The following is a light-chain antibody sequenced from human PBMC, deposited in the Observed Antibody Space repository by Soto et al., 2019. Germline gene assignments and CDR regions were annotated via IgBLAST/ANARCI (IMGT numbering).Light chain of an antibody. J-gene: IGKJ1*01. CDR1: QSISSW. Sequence: DIQMTQSPSTLSASIGDKVTITCRATQSISSWLAWYQHKPGEAPKLLIYDASDLETGVPLRFSGRGSETEFTLTSRGLQPDDFATYYCQQYNSFPMTFGQGTKGEI. V-gene: IGKV1-5*01. CDR2: DAS. CDR3: QQYNSFPMT.